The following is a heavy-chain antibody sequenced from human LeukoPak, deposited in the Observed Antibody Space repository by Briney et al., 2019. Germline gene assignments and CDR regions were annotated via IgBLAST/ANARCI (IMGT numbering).Heavy chain of an antibody. CDR2: INQDGSET. V-gene: IGHV3-7*01. CDR3: ANEGAYTSSSPTGY. D-gene: IGHD6-6*01. J-gene: IGHJ4*02. CDR1: GFTFISYW. Sequence: GGSLRLSCGASGFTFISYWMSWVRQAPGKGLEWVANINQDGSETYYVDSVKGRFTISRDNAKNSLYLQVNSLRADDTAVYYCANEGAYTSSSPTGYWGQGTLVTVSS.